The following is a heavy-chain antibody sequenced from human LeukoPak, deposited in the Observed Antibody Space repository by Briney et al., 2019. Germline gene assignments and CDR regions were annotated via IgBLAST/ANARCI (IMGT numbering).Heavy chain of an antibody. V-gene: IGHV3-23*01. J-gene: IGHJ3*02. Sequence: GGSLRLSCAASGFTFRSYAMDWVRHAPGKGLEWVAGLSGSGGSTYYADSEKGRFTISRDNSKKTLYLQMNSLRAEDTAIYYCAREADCSGGNCYRGAFDIWGQGTMITVSS. D-gene: IGHD2-15*01. CDR3: AREADCSGGNCYRGAFDI. CDR2: LSGSGGST. CDR1: GFTFRSYA.